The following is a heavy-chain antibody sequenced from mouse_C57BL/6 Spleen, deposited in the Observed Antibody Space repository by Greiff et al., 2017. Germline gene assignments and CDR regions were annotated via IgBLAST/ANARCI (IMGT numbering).Heavy chain of an antibody. CDR2: INPNNGGT. CDR1: GYTFTDYN. V-gene: IGHV1-22*01. Sequence: VQLQQSGPELVKPGASVKMSCKASGYTFTDYNMHWVKQSHGKSLEWIGYINPNNGGTSYNQKFKGKATLTVNKSSSTAYMELRSLTSEDSAVYYCARSGDGHKGAMDYWGQGTSVTVSS. J-gene: IGHJ4*01. CDR3: ARSGDGHKGAMDY. D-gene: IGHD2-3*01.